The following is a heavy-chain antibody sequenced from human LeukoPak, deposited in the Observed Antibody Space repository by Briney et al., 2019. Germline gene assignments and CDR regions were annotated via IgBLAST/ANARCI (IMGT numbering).Heavy chain of an antibody. J-gene: IGHJ4*02. CDR2: ISSGGDNT. CDR1: GFTFSSYG. D-gene: IGHD2-2*01. V-gene: IGHV3-23*01. Sequence: GGSLRLSCAASGFTFSSYGMSWVRQAPGKGLEWVSSISSGGDNTYYADSVRGRFTISRDNSKNTLYLQLNGLRAEDTAVYYCAKSHRGHCSTTTCDDEGDYWGQGTLVTVSS. CDR3: AKSHRGHCSTTTCDDEGDY.